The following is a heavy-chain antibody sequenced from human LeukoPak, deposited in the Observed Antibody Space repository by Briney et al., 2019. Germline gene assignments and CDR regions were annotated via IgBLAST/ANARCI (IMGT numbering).Heavy chain of an antibody. CDR3: AKDLVRDIVVVVAATTPHF. Sequence: GGSLRLSCAASGFTFSSYGMHWVRQAPGKGLEGVAFIRYDGSNKYYADSVKGRFTISRDNSKNTLYLQMNSLRAEDTAVYYCAKDLVRDIVVVVAATTPHFWGQGTLVTVSS. CDR1: GFTFSSYG. CDR2: IRYDGSNK. D-gene: IGHD2-15*01. V-gene: IGHV3-30*02. J-gene: IGHJ4*02.